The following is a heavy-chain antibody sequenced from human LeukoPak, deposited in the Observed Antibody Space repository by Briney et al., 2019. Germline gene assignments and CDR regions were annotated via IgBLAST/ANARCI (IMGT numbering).Heavy chain of an antibody. CDR1: GFTVSNNF. D-gene: IGHD2-2*01. CDR3: AKRYPVPSCYSNVCAFDI. J-gene: IGHJ3*02. CDR2: ISGSGGST. Sequence: GGSLRLSRAASGFTVSNNFLTWVRQAPGKGLEWVSAISGSGGSTYYADSVKGRFTISRDNSKNTLYLQMNSLRAEDTAVYYCAKRYPVPSCYSNVCAFDIWGQGTMVTVSS. V-gene: IGHV3-23*01.